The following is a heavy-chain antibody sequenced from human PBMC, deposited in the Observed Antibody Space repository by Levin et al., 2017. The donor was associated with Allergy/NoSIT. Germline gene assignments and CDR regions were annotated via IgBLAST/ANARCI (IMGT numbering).Heavy chain of an antibody. CDR3: AREHYYDSSGYFGGAFDI. CDR2: ISYDGSNK. CDR1: GFTFSSYA. V-gene: IGHV3-30-3*01. J-gene: IGHJ3*02. D-gene: IGHD3-22*01. Sequence: GGSLRLSCAASGFTFSSYAMHWVRQAPGKGLEWVAVISYDGSNKYYADSVKGRFTISRDNSKNTLYLQMNSLRAEDTAVYYCAREHYYDSSGYFGGAFDIWGQGTMVTVSS.